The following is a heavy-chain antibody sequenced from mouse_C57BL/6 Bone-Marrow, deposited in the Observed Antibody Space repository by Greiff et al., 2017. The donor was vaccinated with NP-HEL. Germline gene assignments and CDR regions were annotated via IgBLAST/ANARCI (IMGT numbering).Heavy chain of an antibody. CDR3: ARLKGDYDGFAY. CDR2: ISNLAYSI. J-gene: IGHJ3*01. V-gene: IGHV5-15*04. Sequence: EVKLVESGGGLVQPGGSLKLSCAASGFTFSDYGMAWVRQAPRKGPEWVALISNLAYSIYYADTVTGRFTISRENAKNTLYLEMSSLRSEDTAMYYCARLKGDYDGFAYWGQGTLVTVSA. D-gene: IGHD2-4*01. CDR1: GFTFSDYG.